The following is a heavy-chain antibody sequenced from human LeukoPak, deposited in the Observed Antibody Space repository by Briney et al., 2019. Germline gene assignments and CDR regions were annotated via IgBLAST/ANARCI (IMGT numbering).Heavy chain of an antibody. D-gene: IGHD3-22*01. CDR2: IYPPDSDT. CDR1: GYTFSNYW. J-gene: IGHJ3*01. Sequence: GESLKISCKGSGYTFSNYWIAWVRQMPGKGLEWMGIIYPPDSDTRYSPSFQGQVTISADKSVRTAYLQWSSLKASDTAMYYCARPNITSYYDSRGYDAFDVWGQGTMVTVSS. CDR3: ARPNITSYYDSRGYDAFDV. V-gene: IGHV5-51*01.